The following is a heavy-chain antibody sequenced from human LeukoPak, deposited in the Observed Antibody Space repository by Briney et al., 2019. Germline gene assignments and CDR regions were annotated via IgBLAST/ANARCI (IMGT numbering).Heavy chain of an antibody. Sequence: ASVKVSCKASGYTFTSYDINWVRQATGQGLEWMGYMNPNSGNIVYAQKFQGRVTININTSKSTAFMELSSLTSEDTAVYYCVREGLDFWGQGTLVTVSS. CDR1: GYTFTSYD. CDR3: VREGLDF. CDR2: MNPNSGNI. J-gene: IGHJ4*02. V-gene: IGHV1-8*01.